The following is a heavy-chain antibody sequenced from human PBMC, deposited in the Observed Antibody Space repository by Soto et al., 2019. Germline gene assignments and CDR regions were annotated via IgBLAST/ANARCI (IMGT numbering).Heavy chain of an antibody. V-gene: IGHV3-21*01. Sequence: VGSLRLSCVVSGFTFNNYGINWVRQAPGKGLEWVSTVSKSDYTYYSDSVKGRFTISRDNAKNSVSLQMNTLRAEDTAVYYCAREDSIIIPAVSDFWGQGTLVTVSS. D-gene: IGHD2-2*01. CDR3: AREDSIIIPAVSDF. J-gene: IGHJ4*02. CDR1: GFTFNNYG. CDR2: VSKSDYT.